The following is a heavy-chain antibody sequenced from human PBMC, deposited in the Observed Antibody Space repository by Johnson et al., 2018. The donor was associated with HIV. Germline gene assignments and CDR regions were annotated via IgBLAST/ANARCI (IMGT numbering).Heavy chain of an antibody. Sequence: VPLVESGGGLVQPGGSLRLSCAASGFTFSSYWMSWVRQAPGKGLEWVSAISGSGGRTYYADSVKGRFTISRDNSKNTLYLQMNSLRAEDTAVYYCARDQSNGWNRGAFDIWGQGTVVTVSS. CDR1: GFTFSSYW. D-gene: IGHD6-19*01. V-gene: IGHV3-23*04. J-gene: IGHJ3*02. CDR2: ISGSGGRT. CDR3: ARDQSNGWNRGAFDI.